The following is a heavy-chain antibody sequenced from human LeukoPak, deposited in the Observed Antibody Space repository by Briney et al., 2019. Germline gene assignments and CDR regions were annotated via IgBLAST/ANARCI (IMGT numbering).Heavy chain of an antibody. CDR3: ASTYYDFWSLGH. CDR1: GGSISSSSYY. CDR2: IYYSGST. Sequence: PSETLSLTCTVSGGSISSSSYYWGWIRQPPGKGLEWIGNIYYSGSTYYNPSLKSRVTISVDTSKNQFSLKLSSVTAADTAVYYCASTYYDFWSLGHWGQGTLVTVSS. J-gene: IGHJ4*02. V-gene: IGHV4-39*07. D-gene: IGHD3-3*01.